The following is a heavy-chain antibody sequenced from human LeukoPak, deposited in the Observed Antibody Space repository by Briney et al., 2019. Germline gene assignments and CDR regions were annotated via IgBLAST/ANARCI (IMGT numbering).Heavy chain of an antibody. CDR2: MNPNSGNT. D-gene: IGHD3-10*01. Sequence: GASVKVSCKASGYTFTSYDINWVRQATGQGLEWMGWMNPNSGNTGYAQKFQGRVTMTRNTSISTAKMELSRLRSGDTAVYYCAREGEWFGEYGMDVWGQGTTVTVSS. CDR3: AREGEWFGEYGMDV. CDR1: GYTFTSYD. V-gene: IGHV1-8*01. J-gene: IGHJ6*02.